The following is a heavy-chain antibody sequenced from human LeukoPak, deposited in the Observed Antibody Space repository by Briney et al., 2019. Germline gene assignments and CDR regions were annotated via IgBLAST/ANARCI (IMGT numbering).Heavy chain of an antibody. J-gene: IGHJ4*02. CDR1: GGSISSYY. CDR3: ARVGSGSSEHY. CDR2: IYTSGST. V-gene: IGHV4-4*07. D-gene: IGHD1-26*01. Sequence: RTSETLFLTCTVSGGSISSYYWSWLRQPAGKGLEWIGLIYTSGSTNYNPSLKSRVTMSVDTSKNQFSLKLSSVTAADTAVYYCARVGSGSSEHYWGQGTLVTVSS.